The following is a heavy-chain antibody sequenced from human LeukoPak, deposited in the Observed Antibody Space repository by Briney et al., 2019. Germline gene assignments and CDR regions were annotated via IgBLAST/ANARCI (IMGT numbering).Heavy chain of an antibody. CDR1: GFTFSSYS. CDR3: ARGYCSSTSCPIDN. CDR2: ISSSSSYI. Sequence: GGSLRLSCAASGFTFSSYSMNWVRQAPGKGLEWVSSISSSSSYIYYADSVKGRFTISRDNAKNSLYLQMHSLRAEDTAVYYCARGYCSSTSCPIDNWGQGTLVTVSS. V-gene: IGHV3-21*01. D-gene: IGHD2-2*01. J-gene: IGHJ4*02.